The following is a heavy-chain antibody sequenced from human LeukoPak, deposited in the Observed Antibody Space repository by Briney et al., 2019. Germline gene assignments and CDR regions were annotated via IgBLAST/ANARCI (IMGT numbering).Heavy chain of an antibody. CDR2: LLAAADVGKT. Sequence: GSLRLSCAASGFTFSRYALGWVRQAPGKGLEWVSGLLAAADVGKTYYADSVKGRYTISRDSSKNTLYLQMNSLRADDTAVYYCVKDLNHGDGRWEFDPWGQGTLVTVSS. J-gene: IGHJ5*02. CDR3: VKDLNHGDGRWEFDP. D-gene: IGHD2-21*02. CDR1: GFTFSRYA. V-gene: IGHV3-23*01.